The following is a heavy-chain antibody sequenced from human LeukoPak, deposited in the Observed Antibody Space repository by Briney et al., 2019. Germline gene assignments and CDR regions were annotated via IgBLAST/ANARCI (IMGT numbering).Heavy chain of an antibody. CDR3: ARATAVVAAPY. V-gene: IGHV3-48*03. CDR1: GFTFSSYE. D-gene: IGHD2-15*01. J-gene: IGHJ4*02. Sequence: GGSLRLSCAASGFTFSSYEMNWVRQAPGKGLEWVSYISSSGSTIYYADSVKGRFTISRDNSKNTLYLQMNSLRAEDTAVYYCARATAVVAAPYWGQGTLVTVSS. CDR2: ISSSGSTI.